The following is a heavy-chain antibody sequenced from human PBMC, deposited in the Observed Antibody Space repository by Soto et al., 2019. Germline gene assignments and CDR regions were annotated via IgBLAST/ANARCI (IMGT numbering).Heavy chain of an antibody. J-gene: IGHJ5*02. CDR2: MSVNNGNS. CDR1: GYTFSTAD. D-gene: IGHD3-16*01. V-gene: IGHV1-8*01. CDR3: ARTIWYASATYAYYMKS. Sequence: QVQLVQSGAEVKEPGASVKVSCKASGYTFSTADINWVRQADGQGLEWMGWMSVNNGNSHSVEKFQGRVTMTRDTSITTAYLELSSLRSEDTAVYYCARTIWYASATYAYYMKSWGQGTLVTVSS.